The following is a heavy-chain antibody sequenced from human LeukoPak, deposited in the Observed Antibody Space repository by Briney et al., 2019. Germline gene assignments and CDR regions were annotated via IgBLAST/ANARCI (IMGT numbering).Heavy chain of an antibody. CDR1: GFTFSNYD. Sequence: PGGSLRLSCAASGFTFSNYDMHWVRQAPGKGLEWVAFIRYDESNKYYADSVKGRFTISRDNSKNTLYLQMNSLRAEDTAVYYCAKAADYAFDIWGQGTMGTVSS. V-gene: IGHV3-30*02. CDR2: IRYDESNK. J-gene: IGHJ3*02. D-gene: IGHD4-11*01. CDR3: AKAADYAFDI.